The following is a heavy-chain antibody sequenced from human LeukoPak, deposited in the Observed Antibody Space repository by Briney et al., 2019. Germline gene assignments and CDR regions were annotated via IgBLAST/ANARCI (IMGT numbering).Heavy chain of an antibody. Sequence: GGSLRLSCAASGFTFSDYYMSWIRQAPGKGLEWVSYISSSGSTIYYADSVKDRFTISRDNAKNSLYLQMDSLRAEDTAVYYCASGLRFLEWLGAFDIWGQGTMVTVSS. D-gene: IGHD3-3*01. J-gene: IGHJ3*02. CDR1: GFTFSDYY. CDR2: ISSSGSTI. V-gene: IGHV3-11*04. CDR3: ASGLRFLEWLGAFDI.